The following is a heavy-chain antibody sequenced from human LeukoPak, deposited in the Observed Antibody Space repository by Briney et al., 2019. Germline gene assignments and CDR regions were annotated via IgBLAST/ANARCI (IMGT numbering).Heavy chain of an antibody. CDR2: IYYSGST. CDR3: ARPHSGNHPTISFDY. J-gene: IGHJ4*02. CDR1: GGSISSSSYY. D-gene: IGHD5-12*01. Sequence: PSETLSLTCTVSGGSISSSSYYWGWIRQPPGKGLEWIGSIYYSGSTYYNPSLRSRVTISVDTSKNQFSLRLSSVTAADTAVYYCARPHSGNHPTISFDYWGQGTLVTVSS. V-gene: IGHV4-39*01.